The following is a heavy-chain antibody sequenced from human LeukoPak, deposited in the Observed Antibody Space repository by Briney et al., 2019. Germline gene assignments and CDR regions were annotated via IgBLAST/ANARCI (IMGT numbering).Heavy chain of an antibody. CDR3: AREAMGAGGYYGMDV. CDR1: GGSISSYY. Sequence: SETLSLTCTVWGGSISSYYWRWMRQPPGRGLEWIGYIYYSGSTNYNPSLKSRVTISVDTSKHQFSLKLSSVTAADTAVYYCAREAMGAGGYYGMDVWGQGTTVTVSS. J-gene: IGHJ6*02. V-gene: IGHV4-59*01. CDR2: IYYSGST. D-gene: IGHD1-26*01.